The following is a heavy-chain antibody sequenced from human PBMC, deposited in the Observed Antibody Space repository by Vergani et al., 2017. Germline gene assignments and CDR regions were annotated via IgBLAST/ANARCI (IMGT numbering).Heavy chain of an antibody. V-gene: IGHV3-43*02. Sequence: EVQLVESGGGVVQPGGSLRLSCAASGFTLDDYAMHWVRQAPGKGLEWVSLISGDGGSTYYADSVKGRFTISRDNSKNSLYLQMNSLRTEDTALYCCAKAATVTTSDYWGQGTLVTVSS. J-gene: IGHJ4*02. D-gene: IGHD4-17*01. CDR1: GFTLDDYA. CDR3: AKAATVTTSDY. CDR2: ISGDGGST.